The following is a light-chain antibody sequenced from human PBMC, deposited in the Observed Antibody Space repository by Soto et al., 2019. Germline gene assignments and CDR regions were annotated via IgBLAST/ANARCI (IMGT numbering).Light chain of an antibody. Sequence: QSVLTQPASVSGSPGQSITISCTGTSSDVGDYNYVSWYQQYPGKAPKLMIYEVSHRLSGVSNRFSGSKSGYTASLTISGLQDEDEADYYCSSYISNSIVVFGGGTKLTVL. V-gene: IGLV2-14*01. CDR3: SSYISNSIVV. J-gene: IGLJ3*02. CDR2: EVS. CDR1: SSDVGDYNY.